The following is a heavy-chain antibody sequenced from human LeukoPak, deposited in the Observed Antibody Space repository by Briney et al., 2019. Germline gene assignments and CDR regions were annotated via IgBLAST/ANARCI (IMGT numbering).Heavy chain of an antibody. CDR1: GYSFTSYW. J-gene: IGHJ5*02. D-gene: IGHD3-10*01. V-gene: IGHV5-51*01. CDR2: IYPGDSDT. CDR3: ARADYYYGSGSFRWFDP. Sequence: GESLQISCKGSGYSFTSYWIGWVRQVPGKGLEWMGIIYPGDSDTRYSPSFQGQVTISADKSISTAYLQWSSLKASDTAMYYCARADYYYGSGSFRWFDPWGQGTLVTVSS.